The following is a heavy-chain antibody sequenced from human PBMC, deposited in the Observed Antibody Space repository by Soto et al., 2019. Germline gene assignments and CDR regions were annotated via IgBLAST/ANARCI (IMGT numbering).Heavy chain of an antibody. Sequence: SETLSLTCTVSGGSISSYYWSWIRQPPGKGLEWIGYIYYSGSPNYNPSLRSRVTISVDTSQNQFSLKLTSVTAADTAVYYCARGGRSSSKTVFDYSGQGTLVTVSS. V-gene: IGHV4-59*01. CDR1: GGSISSYY. CDR3: ARGGRSSSKTVFDY. J-gene: IGHJ4*02. D-gene: IGHD6-6*01. CDR2: IYYSGSP.